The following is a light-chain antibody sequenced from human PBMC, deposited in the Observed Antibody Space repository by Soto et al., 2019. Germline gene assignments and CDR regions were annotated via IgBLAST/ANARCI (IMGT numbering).Light chain of an antibody. J-gene: IGLJ2*01. Sequence: QSALTQPASVSGSPGQSITISCTGTSSDFGNYNLVSWYQQHPGKVPKLILFEVNKRPSGVSGRFSGSKSGSSASLAITGLQAEDEADYYCQSYDTSLSGVIFGGGTKLTVL. CDR3: QSYDTSLSGVI. CDR2: EVN. CDR1: SSDFGNYNL. V-gene: IGLV2-14*02.